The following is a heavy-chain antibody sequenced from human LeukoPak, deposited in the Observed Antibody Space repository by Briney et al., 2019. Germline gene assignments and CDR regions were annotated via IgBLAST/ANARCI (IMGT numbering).Heavy chain of an antibody. Sequence: GGSLRLSCAASGFTFSIHWMTWVRQAPGKGLEWVSSISSSYSYIYYADSVKGRFTISRDNAKNSLYLQMNSLRAEDTAVYYCAREGYGDYAIDYWGQGTLVTVSS. CDR1: GFTFSIHW. CDR2: ISSSYSYI. V-gene: IGHV3-21*01. CDR3: AREGYGDYAIDY. D-gene: IGHD4-17*01. J-gene: IGHJ4*02.